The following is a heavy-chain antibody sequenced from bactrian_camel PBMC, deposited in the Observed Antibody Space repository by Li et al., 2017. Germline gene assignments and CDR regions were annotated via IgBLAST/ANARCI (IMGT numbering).Heavy chain of an antibody. CDR2: LYRVTNSS. CDR3: AFEEGFNRPPLRY. D-gene: IGHD1*01. J-gene: IGHJ4*01. CDR1: GYIVC. Sequence: LVESGGGSVQAGGSLSLSCAASGYIVCMGWVRQAPGKEREGVAGLYRVTNSSHYADSVKGRFTIALDNAEKEVYLQMNNVAPEDTAMYVCAFEEGFNRPPLRYWGQGTQVTVS. V-gene: IGHV3S40*01.